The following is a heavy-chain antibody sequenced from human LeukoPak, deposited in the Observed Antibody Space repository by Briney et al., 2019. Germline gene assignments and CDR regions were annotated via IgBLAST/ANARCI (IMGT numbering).Heavy chain of an antibody. V-gene: IGHV3-23*01. CDR3: AKESIAAPGRDFDY. J-gene: IGHJ4*02. Sequence: PGGFLRLSCAASGFTFNNYAMSWVRQAPGKGLEWVSSISGSGGSTYYVDSVKGRFTISRETSNNTLYLQMDSLRAEDTAVYYCAKESIAAPGRDFDYWGQGALVTVSS. CDR1: GFTFNNYA. CDR2: ISGSGGST. D-gene: IGHD6-13*01.